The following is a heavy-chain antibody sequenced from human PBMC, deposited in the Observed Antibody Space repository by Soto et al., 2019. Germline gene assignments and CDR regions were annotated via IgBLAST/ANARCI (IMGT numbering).Heavy chain of an antibody. CDR1: GFTFSTYG. Sequence: GGSLRLSCAASGFTFSTYGTHWVRQAPGKGLEWVALISYDGTKKHYGDSVKGRFTISRDNSENTLYLQMNSLRPEDTALYFCAKGGDTYGSVDYWGQGTLVTVSS. J-gene: IGHJ4*02. CDR2: ISYDGTKK. CDR3: AKGGDTYGSVDY. V-gene: IGHV3-30*18. D-gene: IGHD5-18*01.